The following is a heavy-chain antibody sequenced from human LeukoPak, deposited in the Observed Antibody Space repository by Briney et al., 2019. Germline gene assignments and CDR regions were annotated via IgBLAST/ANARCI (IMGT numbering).Heavy chain of an antibody. J-gene: IGHJ4*02. CDR1: GFTVSSNY. V-gene: IGHV3-53*05. Sequence: PGGSLRLSCAASGFTVSSNYMSWVRQAPGKGLEWVSVFYAGGDTYYADSVKGRFTISRDNSKNTLYLQMNSLRPEDTAVYYCAKAMRSGSLTHDYWGQGTLVTVSS. D-gene: IGHD3-10*01. CDR3: AKAMRSGSLTHDY. CDR2: FYAGGDT.